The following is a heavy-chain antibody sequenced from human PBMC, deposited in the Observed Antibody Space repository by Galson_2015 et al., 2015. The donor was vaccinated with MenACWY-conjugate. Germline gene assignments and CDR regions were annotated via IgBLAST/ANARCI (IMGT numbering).Heavy chain of an antibody. J-gene: IGHJ4*02. Sequence: WISPYNGNTKFSQNFQGRLTITRDTSANTIYMDLSSLRSEDTAVYYCARNFYASNGYYNYWGQGTLVTVSS. CDR2: ISPYNGNT. CDR3: ARNFYASNGYYNY. D-gene: IGHD3-3*01. V-gene: IGHV1-3*01.